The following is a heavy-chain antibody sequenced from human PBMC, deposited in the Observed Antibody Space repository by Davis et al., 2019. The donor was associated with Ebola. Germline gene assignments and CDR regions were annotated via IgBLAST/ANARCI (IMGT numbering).Heavy chain of an antibody. V-gene: IGHV3-74*01. Sequence: GESPKTSCAASGFTFINYWMHWGRQAPGKGLEWVSRANSDGSTTCYGDSVKGRLTITRDNAKTSLSLQVNSLRAEDTAVYYCAGGESGWDAPDIWGRGTMVTVSS. D-gene: IGHD6-19*01. J-gene: IGHJ3*02. CDR2: ANSDGSTT. CDR3: AGGESGWDAPDI. CDR1: GFTFINYW.